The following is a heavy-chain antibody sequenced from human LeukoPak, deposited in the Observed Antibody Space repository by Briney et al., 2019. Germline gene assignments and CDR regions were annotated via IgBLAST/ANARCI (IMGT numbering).Heavy chain of an antibody. Sequence: SETLSLTCTVSGGSISSYYWSWIRQPPGKGLEWIGYIYYSGSTNYNPSLKSRVTISVDTSRNQFSLKLSSVTAADTAVYYCAREGSGSRFDYWGQGTLVTVPS. D-gene: IGHD1-26*01. J-gene: IGHJ4*02. CDR3: AREGSGSRFDY. CDR1: GGSISSYY. CDR2: IYYSGST. V-gene: IGHV4-59*01.